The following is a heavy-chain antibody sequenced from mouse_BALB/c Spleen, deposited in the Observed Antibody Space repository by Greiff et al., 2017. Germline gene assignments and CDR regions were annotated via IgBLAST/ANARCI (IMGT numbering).Heavy chain of an antibody. CDR3: AREEMVRRGYAMDY. D-gene: IGHD2-1*01. J-gene: IGHJ4*01. CDR1: GFSLTSYG. V-gene: IGHV2-9*02. CDR2: IWAGGST. Sequence: VKLQESGPGLVAPSQSLSITCTVSGFSLTSYGVHWVRQPPGKGLEWLGVIWAGGSTNYNSALMSRLSISKDNSKSQVFLKMNSLQTDDTAMYYCAREEMVRRGYAMDYWGQGTSVTVSS.